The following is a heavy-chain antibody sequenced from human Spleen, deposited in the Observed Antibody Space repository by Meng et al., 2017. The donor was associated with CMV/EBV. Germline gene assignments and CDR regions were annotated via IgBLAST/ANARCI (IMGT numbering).Heavy chain of an antibody. CDR3: ARDLGGAIWHSSSSQDDYYYYGMDV. J-gene: IGHJ6*02. V-gene: IGHV1-46*01. CDR2: INPSGGST. CDR1: GYTFTGYY. Sequence: ASVKVSCKASGYTFTGYYMHWVRQAPGQGLEWMGIINPSGGSTSYAQKFQGRVTMTRDTSTSTVYMELSSLRSEDTAVYYCARDLGGAIWHSSSSQDDYYYYGMDVWGQGATVTVSS. D-gene: IGHD6-6*01.